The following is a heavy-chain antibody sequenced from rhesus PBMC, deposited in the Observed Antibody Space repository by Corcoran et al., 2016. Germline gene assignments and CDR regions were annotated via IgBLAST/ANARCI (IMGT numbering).Heavy chain of an antibody. J-gene: IGHJ4*01. CDR2: MKRKADIGTP. CDR1: VFTFSNSW. V-gene: IGHV3-30*02. CDR3: TTWSSWSPFFY. Sequence: EVQLVESGGGLVQSGGSLRLSCGASVFTFSNSWKSGVRQAPGKWVEWVARMKRKADIGTPDYAASVKGRVTISRYDSKNTLYLKINSLKTEDTAVYYCTTWSSWSPFFYWRQGVLVTVSS. D-gene: IGHD6-13*01.